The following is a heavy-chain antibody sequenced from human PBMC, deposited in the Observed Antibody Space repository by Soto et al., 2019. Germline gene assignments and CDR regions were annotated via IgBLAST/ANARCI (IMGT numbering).Heavy chain of an antibody. V-gene: IGHV1-18*01. D-gene: IGHD3-10*01. CDR2: ISAYNGNT. J-gene: IGHJ4*02. CDR1: GYTFSSYA. CDR3: AREYYLGTGGDY. Sequence: GASVKVSCKASGYTFSSYAMHWVRQAPGQRLEWMGWISAYNGNTNYAQKLQGRVTMTTDTSTSTAYMELRSLRSDDTAVYYCAREYYLGTGGDYWGQGTLVTVSS.